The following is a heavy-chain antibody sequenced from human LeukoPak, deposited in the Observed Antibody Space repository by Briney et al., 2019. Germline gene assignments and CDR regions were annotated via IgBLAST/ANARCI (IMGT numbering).Heavy chain of an antibody. V-gene: IGHV3-23*01. CDR3: AKDDHYYDSSGYSY. CDR1: GFTVSSNH. J-gene: IGHJ4*02. CDR2: ISGSGGST. Sequence: GGSLRLSCAASGFTVSSNHMSWVRQAPGKGLEWVSAISGSGGSTYYADSVKGRFTISRDNSKNTLYLQMNSLRAEDTAVYYCAKDDHYYDSSGYSYWGQGTLVTVSS. D-gene: IGHD3-22*01.